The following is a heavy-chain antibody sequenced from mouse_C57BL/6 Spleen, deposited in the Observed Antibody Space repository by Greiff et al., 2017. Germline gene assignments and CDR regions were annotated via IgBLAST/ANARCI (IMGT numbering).Heavy chain of an antibody. V-gene: IGHV1-61*01. D-gene: IGHD2-4*01. J-gene: IGHJ2*01. CDR1: GYTFTSYW. CDR3: ASYYDYDGRGYFDY. CDR2: IYPSDSET. Sequence: VQLQQPGAELVRPGSSVKLSCKASGYTFTSYWMDWVKQRPGQGLEWIGNIYPSDSETHYNQKFKDKATLTVDKSSSTAYMQLSSLTSEDSAVYYCASYYDYDGRGYFDYWGQGTTLTVSS.